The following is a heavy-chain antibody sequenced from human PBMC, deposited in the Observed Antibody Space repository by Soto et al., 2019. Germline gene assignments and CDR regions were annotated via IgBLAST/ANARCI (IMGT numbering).Heavy chain of an antibody. CDR1: GYSFTSDW. CDR3: ARHRIVGAFYYYYGMDV. CDR2: IYPGDSDT. V-gene: IGHV5-51*01. Sequence: PGESLKISCKGSGYSFTSDWIGWVRQMPGKGLEWMGIIYPGDSDTRYSPSFQGQVTISADKSISTAYLQWSSLKASDTAMYYCARHRIVGAFYYYYGMDVWGQGTTVXVSS. D-gene: IGHD1-26*01. J-gene: IGHJ6*02.